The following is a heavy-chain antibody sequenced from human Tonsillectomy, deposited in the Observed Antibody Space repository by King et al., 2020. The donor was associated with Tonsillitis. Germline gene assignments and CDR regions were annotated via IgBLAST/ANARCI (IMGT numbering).Heavy chain of an antibody. V-gene: IGHV4-59*01. D-gene: IGHD3-10*01. CDR3: ARGGSYYYGSGSSFYYFDY. J-gene: IGHJ4*02. Sequence: QLQESDPGLVKPSETLSLTCTVSVGSISSYYWSWIRQSPGQGLEWIGCIHYSGITNHNPSLKSRVTISVDTSKNQFSLKLSSVTAADTALYYCARGGSYYYGSGSSFYYFDYWGQGTLVTVSS. CDR2: IHYSGIT. CDR1: VGSISSYY.